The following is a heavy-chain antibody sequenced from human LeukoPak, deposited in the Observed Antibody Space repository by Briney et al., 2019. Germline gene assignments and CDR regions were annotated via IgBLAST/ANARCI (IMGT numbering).Heavy chain of an antibody. J-gene: IGHJ4*02. V-gene: IGHV4-34*01. D-gene: IGHD3-16*02. CDR2: INHSGST. CDR1: GGSFSGYY. CDR3: ARGRDFVFGY. Sequence: SETLSLTCAVYGGSFSGYYWSWIRQPPGKGLEWIGEINHSGSTNYNPSLKSRVTISVDTSKNQFSLTLSSVTAADTAVYYCARGRDFVFGYLGQGTLVTVS.